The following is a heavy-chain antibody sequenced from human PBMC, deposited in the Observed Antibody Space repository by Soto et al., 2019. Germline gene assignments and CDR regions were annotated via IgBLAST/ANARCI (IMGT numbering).Heavy chain of an antibody. CDR1: GFSFRSYW. CDR2: ISSDGSTT. Sequence: EVQLVESGGDLVQSGGSLGLSCAASGFSFRSYWMHWVRQAPGKGLVWVARISSDGSTTTYADSASGRFIISRDNDANILYLQVSSVRAEDTAVYYCAREYYGVLTGYYNDFWGQGTLVTVSS. V-gene: IGHV3-74*01. CDR3: AREYYGVLTGYYNDF. J-gene: IGHJ4*02. D-gene: IGHD3-9*01.